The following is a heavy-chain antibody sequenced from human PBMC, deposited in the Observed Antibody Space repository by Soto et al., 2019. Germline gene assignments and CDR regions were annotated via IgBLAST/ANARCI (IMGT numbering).Heavy chain of an antibody. CDR2: IIPIFVTA. CDR3: ARDFKGYSGVATPTFDY. D-gene: IGHD1-26*01. V-gene: IGHV1-69*01. J-gene: IGHJ4*02. Sequence: QVQLVQSGAEVKKPGSSVKVSCKASGGTFSSYAISWVRQAPGQGLEWMGGIIPIFVTANYAQKFQGRVTITADESTSTAYMELSSLRSEDTAVYYCARDFKGYSGVATPTFDYWGQGTLVTVSS. CDR1: GGTFSSYA.